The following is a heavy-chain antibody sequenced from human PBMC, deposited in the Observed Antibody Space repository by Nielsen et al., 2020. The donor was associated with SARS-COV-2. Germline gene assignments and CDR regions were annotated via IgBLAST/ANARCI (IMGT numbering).Heavy chain of an antibody. J-gene: IGHJ5*02. CDR1: GFTFSSYA. D-gene: IGHD3-10*01. CDR2: ISYDGSNK. Sequence: GESLKISCAASGFTFSSYAMHWVRQAPGKGLEWVAVISYDGSNKYYADSVKGRFTISRDNSKNTLYLQMNSLRAEDTAVYYCARPQPLYYYGSGSYSAWGQGTLVTVSS. CDR3: ARPQPLYYYGSGSYSA. V-gene: IGHV3-30-3*01.